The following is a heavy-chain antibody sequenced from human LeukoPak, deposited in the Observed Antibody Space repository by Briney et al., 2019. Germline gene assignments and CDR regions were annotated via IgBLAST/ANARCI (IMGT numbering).Heavy chain of an antibody. Sequence: PGGSLRLSCAASGFTFSSYAMSWVRQAPGKGLEWVAVISYDGFNIYYAASVKGRFTVSRDNSKNTLSLQMDSLRPEDTAVYYCAKGIVGATPPSFDYWGLGTLVTVSS. CDR3: AKGIVGATPPSFDY. D-gene: IGHD1-26*01. V-gene: IGHV3-30*18. J-gene: IGHJ4*02. CDR1: GFTFSSYA. CDR2: ISYDGFNI.